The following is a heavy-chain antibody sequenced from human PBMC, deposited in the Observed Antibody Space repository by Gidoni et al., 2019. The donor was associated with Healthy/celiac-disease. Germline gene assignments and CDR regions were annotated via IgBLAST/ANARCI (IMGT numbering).Heavy chain of an antibody. V-gene: IGHV4-59*01. D-gene: IGHD1-26*01. CDR1: AGSISSYY. J-gene: IGHJ3*02. Sequence: QVQLQASGPGLVKPSEPLSLTCTVPAGSISSYYWSWIRQPPGKGLEWIGYIYYSGSTKYNPSLKSRVTISVDTSKNQFSLKLNSVTAADTAVYYCARGRGALGAFDIWGQGTMVTVSS. CDR3: ARGRGALGAFDI. CDR2: IYYSGST.